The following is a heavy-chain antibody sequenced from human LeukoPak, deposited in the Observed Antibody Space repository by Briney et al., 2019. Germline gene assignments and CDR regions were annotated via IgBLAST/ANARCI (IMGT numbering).Heavy chain of an antibody. CDR1: GYTFTSYS. Sequence: ASVKVSCKASGYTFTSYSMNWVRQAPGQGLEYMGWINANTGNPTYAQGFTGRFVFSLDTSVSTAFLQISSLKAEDTAVYYCARDFPARDWFFDLWGRGTLATVSS. CDR3: ARDFPARDWFFDL. CDR2: INANTGNP. J-gene: IGHJ2*01. V-gene: IGHV7-4-1*02.